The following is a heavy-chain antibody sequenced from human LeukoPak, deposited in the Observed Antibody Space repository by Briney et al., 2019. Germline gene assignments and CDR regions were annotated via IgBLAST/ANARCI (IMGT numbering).Heavy chain of an antibody. V-gene: IGHV1-18*01. CDR2: ISAYNGNT. Sequence: ASVKVSCKASGYTFTSYGVSWVRQAPGQGLEWMGWISAYNGNTNYAQKLQGRVTMTTDTSTSTAYMELRSLRSDDTAVYYCARWSAIQLWNRADYWGQGTLVTVSS. CDR1: GYTFTSYG. CDR3: ARWSAIQLWNRADY. D-gene: IGHD5-18*01. J-gene: IGHJ4*02.